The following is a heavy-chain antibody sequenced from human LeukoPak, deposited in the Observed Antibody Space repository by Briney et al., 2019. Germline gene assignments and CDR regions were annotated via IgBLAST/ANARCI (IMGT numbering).Heavy chain of an antibody. CDR1: GGSISSGYY. J-gene: IGHJ4*02. D-gene: IGHD5-18*01. V-gene: IGHV4-38-2*02. CDR2: IYHSGST. CDR3: ARTNSYGPKRAFDY. Sequence: SETLSLTCTVSGGSISSGYYWGWIRQPPGKGLEWIGSIYHSGSTYYNPSLKSRVTISVDTSKNQFSLKLSSVTAADTAVYYCARTNSYGPKRAFDYWGQGTLVTVSS.